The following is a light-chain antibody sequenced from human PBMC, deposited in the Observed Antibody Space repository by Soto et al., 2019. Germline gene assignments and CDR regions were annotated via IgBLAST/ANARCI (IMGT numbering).Light chain of an antibody. CDR1: SSDVGGYNY. Sequence: QSALTQPASVSGSPGQSITISCTGTSSDVGGYNYVSWYQQHPGKAPKLMIYEVSNRPSGVSTRFSGSKSGNTASLTISGLQAEDEAEYYCSSYSSSSTRHVFGTGTKLTVL. J-gene: IGLJ1*01. V-gene: IGLV2-14*01. CDR3: SSYSSSSTRHV. CDR2: EVS.